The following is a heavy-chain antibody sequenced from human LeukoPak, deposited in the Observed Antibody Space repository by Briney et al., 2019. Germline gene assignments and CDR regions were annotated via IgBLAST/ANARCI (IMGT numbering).Heavy chain of an antibody. CDR2: IYYSGST. D-gene: IGHD3-22*01. CDR1: GGSISSSSYY. Sequence: PSETLSLTCTVSGGSISSSSYYWGWIRQPPGKGLEWIGSIYYSGSTYYNPSLKSRVTISVDTSKNQFSLKLGSVTAADTAVYYCARVRITMIVVVIDYWGQGTLVTVSS. CDR3: ARVRITMIVVVIDY. V-gene: IGHV4-39*07. J-gene: IGHJ4*02.